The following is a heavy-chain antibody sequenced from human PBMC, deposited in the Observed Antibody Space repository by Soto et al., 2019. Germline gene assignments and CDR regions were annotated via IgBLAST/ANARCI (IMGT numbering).Heavy chain of an antibody. CDR1: GFTFSSYS. V-gene: IGHV3-21*01. D-gene: IGHD6-19*01. Sequence: GGSLRLSCAASGFTFSSYSMNWVRQAPGKGLEWVSSISSSSSYIYYADSVKGRFTISRDNAKNSLYLQMNSLRAEDTAVYYCARDKIGSGWPSPFDYWGQGTLVTVSS. CDR2: ISSSSSYI. J-gene: IGHJ4*02. CDR3: ARDKIGSGWPSPFDY.